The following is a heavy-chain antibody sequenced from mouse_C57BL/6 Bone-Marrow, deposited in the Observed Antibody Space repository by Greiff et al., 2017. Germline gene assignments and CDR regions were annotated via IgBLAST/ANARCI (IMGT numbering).Heavy chain of an antibody. V-gene: IGHV1-20*01. Sequence: VQLQQSGPELVKPGDSVKISCKASGYSFTGYFMNWVMQSHGTSLEWIGRINPYNGDTFYNQKFKGKATLTVDKSSSTAHMGLRSLTSEDSAVYYCARNYYGSRAFAYWGQGTLVTVAA. CDR2: INPYNGDT. J-gene: IGHJ3*01. CDR1: GYSFTGYF. CDR3: ARNYYGSRAFAY. D-gene: IGHD1-1*01.